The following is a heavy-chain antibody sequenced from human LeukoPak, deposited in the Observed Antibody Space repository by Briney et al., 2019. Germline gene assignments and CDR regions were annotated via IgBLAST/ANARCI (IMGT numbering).Heavy chain of an antibody. Sequence: ASVKVSCKASGGTFSSYAISWVRQAPGQGLEWMGGIIPIFGTANYAQKFQGSVTITADESTSTAYMELSSLRSEDTAVYYCARGESGAPNWYFDLWGRGTLVTVSS. V-gene: IGHV1-69*13. J-gene: IGHJ2*01. CDR3: ARGESGAPNWYFDL. D-gene: IGHD2/OR15-2a*01. CDR2: IIPIFGTA. CDR1: GGTFSSYA.